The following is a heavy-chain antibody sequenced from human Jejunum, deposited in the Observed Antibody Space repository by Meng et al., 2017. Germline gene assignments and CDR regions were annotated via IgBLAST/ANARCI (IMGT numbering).Heavy chain of an antibody. CDR3: ARDTAGFGP. D-gene: IGHD6-13*01. J-gene: IGHJ5*02. Sequence: GPRSVKRSVTLSLPFSWLWCSIRSAGYYWGLIRQSPGKGLEWIGSIFYSGTTYYNPSLKSRVTISIDTSKNQFSLKMNSVTAADTAVYYCARDTAGFGPWGQGTLVTVSS. CDR2: IFYSGTT. V-gene: IGHV4-39*07. CDR1: WCSIRSAGYY.